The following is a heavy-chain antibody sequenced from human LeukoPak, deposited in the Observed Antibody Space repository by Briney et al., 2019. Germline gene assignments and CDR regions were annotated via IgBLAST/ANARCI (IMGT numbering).Heavy chain of an antibody. D-gene: IGHD5-18*01. J-gene: IGHJ6*03. CDR3: ARGYTNYYYYYMDV. Sequence: SETLSLTCTVSGYSISSGYYWGCIRQPPGKGLEWIGSIYHSGSTYYNPSLKSRVTISVDTSKNQFSLKLSSVTAADTAVYYCARGYTNYYYYYMDVWGKGTTVTVSS. V-gene: IGHV4-38-2*02. CDR1: GYSISSGYY. CDR2: IYHSGST.